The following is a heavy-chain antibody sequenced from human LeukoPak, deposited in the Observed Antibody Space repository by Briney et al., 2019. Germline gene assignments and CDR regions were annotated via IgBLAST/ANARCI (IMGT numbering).Heavy chain of an antibody. V-gene: IGHV3-23*01. CDR3: AKRTTSSGWYDLFDY. CDR1: GFTFSSFA. Sequence: GGSLRLSCAAPGFTFSSFATGGVRQAPGKGLEWVSAISGSAFNSYYGASVKGRFTISRDNSKNTLYLQMNSLRVEDTAIYYCAKRTTSSGWYDLFDYWGQGTLVTVSS. D-gene: IGHD6-19*01. J-gene: IGHJ4*02. CDR2: ISGSAFNS.